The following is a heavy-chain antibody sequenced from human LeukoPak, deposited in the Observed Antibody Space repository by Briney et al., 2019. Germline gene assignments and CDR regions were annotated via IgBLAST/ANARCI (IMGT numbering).Heavy chain of an antibody. V-gene: IGHV3-73*01. CDR1: GFTFNGSA. J-gene: IGHJ3*02. D-gene: IGHD2-15*01. Sequence: GGSLRLSCAASGFTFNGSAMHWVRQASGKGLEWVGRIRSKANSYATAYAASVKGRFTISRDDSKNTAYLQMNSLKTEDTAVYYCTRCSGGSCYNLGGAFDIWGQGTMVTVSS. CDR3: TRCSGGSCYNLGGAFDI. CDR2: IRSKANSYAT.